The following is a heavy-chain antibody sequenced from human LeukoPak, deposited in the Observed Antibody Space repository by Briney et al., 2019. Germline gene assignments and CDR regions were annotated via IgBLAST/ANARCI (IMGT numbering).Heavy chain of an antibody. CDR3: ARHSLSLRGVDRYYFDY. CDR2: IYYSGST. V-gene: IGHV4-39*01. Sequence: GSLRLSCAASGFTVSSNYMSWVRQAPGKGLEWIGSIYYSGSTYYNPSLKSRVTISVDTSKNQFSLKLSSVTAADTAVYYCARHSLSLRGVDRYYFDYWGQGTLVTVSS. D-gene: IGHD3-10*01. J-gene: IGHJ4*02. CDR1: GFTVSSNY.